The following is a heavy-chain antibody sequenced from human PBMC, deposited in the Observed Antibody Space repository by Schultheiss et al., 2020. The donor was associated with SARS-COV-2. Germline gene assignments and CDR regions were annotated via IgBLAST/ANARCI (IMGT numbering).Heavy chain of an antibody. CDR3: ARRYHYYGSGTSAFDI. CDR1: GYSFTTYW. V-gene: IGHV5-51*01. Sequence: GESLKISCKGSGYSFTTYWIGWVRQTPGKGLEWVGIIYPADSDPRYSPPFQGQVTVSADKSISTAYLQWSILKASDTAMYYCARRYHYYGSGTSAFDIWGQGTMVTVSS. D-gene: IGHD3-10*01. J-gene: IGHJ3*02. CDR2: IYPADSDP.